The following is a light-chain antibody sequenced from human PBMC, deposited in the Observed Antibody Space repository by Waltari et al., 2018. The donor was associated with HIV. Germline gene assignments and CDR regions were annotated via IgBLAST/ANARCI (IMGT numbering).Light chain of an antibody. CDR2: GNS. CDR3: QSCDSNLSGL. Sequence: QSELTQPPSVSAAPGQRVTISCTGSRSNIGAGYAVHWYQQVPGRAPKVVIYGNSNRPSGVPDRFSGSKSGSSASLVITGLQSEDEADYYCQSCDSNLSGLFGGGTKVTVL. V-gene: IGLV1-40*01. J-gene: IGLJ2*01. CDR1: RSNIGAGYA.